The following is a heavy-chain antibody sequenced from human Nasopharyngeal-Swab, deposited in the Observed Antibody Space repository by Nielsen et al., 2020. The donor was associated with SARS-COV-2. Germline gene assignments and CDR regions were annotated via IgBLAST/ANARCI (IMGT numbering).Heavy chain of an antibody. Sequence: GGSLRLSCAASGFTFSTYAMSWVRQAPGKGLEWVSSITGSGGDTYYAESVKGRFSISRDNSKNVLYLQMNSPRAEDTAIYYCAKTLFFDSWGQGTLVTVSS. CDR2: ITGSGGDT. J-gene: IGHJ4*02. CDR3: AKTLFFDS. CDR1: GFTFSTYA. V-gene: IGHV3-23*01.